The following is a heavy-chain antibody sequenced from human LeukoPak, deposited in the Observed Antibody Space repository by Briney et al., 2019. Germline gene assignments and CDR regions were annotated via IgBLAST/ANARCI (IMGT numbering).Heavy chain of an antibody. CDR1: GYTFTSYY. D-gene: IGHD3-9*01. Sequence: ASVKVSCKASGYTFTSYYMHWVRQAPGQGLEWMGWINPNSGGTNYAQKFQGRVTMTRDTSISTAYMELSRLRSDDTAVYYCARDYRYYDILTGYYNTGDYWGQGTLVTVSS. CDR3: ARDYRYYDILTGYYNTGDY. V-gene: IGHV1-2*02. J-gene: IGHJ4*02. CDR2: INPNSGGT.